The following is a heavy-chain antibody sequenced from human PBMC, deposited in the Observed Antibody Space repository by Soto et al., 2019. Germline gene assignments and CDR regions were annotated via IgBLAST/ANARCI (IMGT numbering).Heavy chain of an antibody. J-gene: IGHJ4*02. CDR1: GFTFSSYG. Sequence: QVQLVESWGGVVQPGRSLRLSCAASGFTFSSYGIHWVRQAPGKGLEWVAVISYDGSNKYYADSVKGRFTISRDNSKNTLELQRNSRRAEDTAVYYCAKWHLATTVVPNYFDYWGQGTLVTVSS. V-gene: IGHV3-30*18. CDR2: ISYDGSNK. CDR3: AKWHLATTVVPNYFDY. D-gene: IGHD5-12*01.